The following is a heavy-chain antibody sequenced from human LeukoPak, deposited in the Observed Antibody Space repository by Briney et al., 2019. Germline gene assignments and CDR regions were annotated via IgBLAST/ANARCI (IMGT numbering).Heavy chain of an antibody. V-gene: IGHV4-34*01. J-gene: IGHJ4*02. CDR3: ATLLTGGARYYFDY. D-gene: IGHD7-27*01. Sequence: SETLSLTCAVYGGSFSGYYWSWIRQPPGKGLEWIGEINHSGSTNYNPSLKSRVTMSVDTSKNQFSLKLSSVTAADTAVYYCATLLTGGARYYFDYWGQGTLVTVSS. CDR1: GGSFSGYY. CDR2: INHSGST.